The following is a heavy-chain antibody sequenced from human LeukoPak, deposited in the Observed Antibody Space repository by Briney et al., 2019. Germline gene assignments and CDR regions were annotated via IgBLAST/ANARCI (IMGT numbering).Heavy chain of an antibody. CDR2: IDTRGST. D-gene: IGHD4-23*01. Sequence: SETLSLTCTVSGDSISLPYMSWIRQTPEKGLEWIGRIDTRGSTDYNPSLESRVTMSVDTSKNQFSLKLSSVTAADTAVYYCATSNGGKIVPFDYWGQGTLVTVSS. J-gene: IGHJ4*02. V-gene: IGHV4-4*07. CDR1: GDSISLPY. CDR3: ATSNGGKIVPFDY.